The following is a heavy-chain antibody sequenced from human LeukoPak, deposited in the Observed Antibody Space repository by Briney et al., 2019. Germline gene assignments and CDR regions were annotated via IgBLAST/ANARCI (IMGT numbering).Heavy chain of an antibody. CDR2: ISSSSSYI. CDR1: GFTFSSYS. D-gene: IGHD3-22*01. CDR3: ARETYYYDSSGYYQAGHDY. J-gene: IGHJ4*02. Sequence: PGGSLRLSCAASGFTFSSYSMNWVRQAPGKGLEWVSSISSSSSYIYYADSVKGRFTISRDNAKNSLYLQMNSLRAEDTAVYYCARETYYYDSSGYYQAGHDYWGQGTLVTVSS. V-gene: IGHV3-21*01.